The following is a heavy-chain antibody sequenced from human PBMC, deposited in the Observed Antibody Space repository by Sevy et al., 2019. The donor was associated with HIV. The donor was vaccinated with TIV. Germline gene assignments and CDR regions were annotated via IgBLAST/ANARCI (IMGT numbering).Heavy chain of an antibody. CDR1: GFTFNSYW. V-gene: IGHV3-7*01. J-gene: IGHJ4*02. D-gene: IGHD3-22*01. CDR2: IKQDGSEK. Sequence: GGSLRLSCAASGFTFNSYWMSWVRQAPGKGLEWVANIKQDGSEKYYVDSVKGRFTISRDNAKNSLYLQMNSLRAEDTAVYYCARVDSSDIDYWGQGTLVTVSS. CDR3: ARVDSSDIDY.